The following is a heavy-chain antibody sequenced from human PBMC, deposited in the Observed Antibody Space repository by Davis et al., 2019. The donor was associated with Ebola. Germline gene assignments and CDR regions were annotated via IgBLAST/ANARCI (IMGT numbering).Heavy chain of an antibody. CDR3: AREAADHRGIDF. V-gene: IGHV1-2*04. CDR2: INPNTGGT. Sequence: ASVKVSCKASGYIFIHYYLHWVRQAPGRGLQWMGRINPNTGGTDYAQDFQGWVTMTRDTSSSTAHMELNRLRSDDSAMYYCAREAADHRGIDFWGQGTMVTVSS. J-gene: IGHJ4*02. CDR1: GYIFIHYY. D-gene: IGHD3-16*01.